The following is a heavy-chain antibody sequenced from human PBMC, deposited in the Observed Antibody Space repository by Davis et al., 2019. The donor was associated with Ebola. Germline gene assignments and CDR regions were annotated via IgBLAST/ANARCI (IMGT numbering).Heavy chain of an antibody. Sequence: GGSLRLSCAASGFTVSSNYMSWVRQAPGKGLEWVSVIYSGGSTYYADSVKGRFTISRDNSKNTLYLQMNSLRAEDTAVYYCARDYGDYYYGMDVWGQGTTVTASS. CDR2: IYSGGST. J-gene: IGHJ6*02. V-gene: IGHV3-53*01. D-gene: IGHD4-17*01. CDR1: GFTVSSNY. CDR3: ARDYGDYYYGMDV.